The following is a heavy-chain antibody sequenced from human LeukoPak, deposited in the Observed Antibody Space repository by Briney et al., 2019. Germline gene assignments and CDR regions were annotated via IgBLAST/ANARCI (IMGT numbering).Heavy chain of an antibody. V-gene: IGHV4-4*02. CDR1: GGSISSSKW. D-gene: IGHD3-10*01. Sequence: SGTLSLTCTVSGGSISSSKWWSWVRQPPGKGLEWIGEIYHSGSSNYNPSLKSRGTISVDKSKNQFSLKLTFVTAADTAVYYCASTSTYYQGSGSYYRAELGLDVWGKGTTVTVSS. CDR2: IYHSGSS. CDR3: ASTSTYYQGSGSYYRAELGLDV. J-gene: IGHJ6*04.